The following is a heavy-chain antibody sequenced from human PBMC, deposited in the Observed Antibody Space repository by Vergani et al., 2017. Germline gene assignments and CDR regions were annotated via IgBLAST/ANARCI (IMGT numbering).Heavy chain of an antibody. CDR3: ARVEMATEGPLHYYYGMDV. V-gene: IGHV4-59*01. J-gene: IGHJ6*02. D-gene: IGHD5-24*01. Sequence: QLQLQESGPGLVKPSETLSLTCTVSGGSISSYYWSWIRQPPGKGLEWIGYIYYSGSTNYNPSLKSRVTISVDTSKNQFSLKLSSVTAADTAVYYCARVEMATEGPLHYYYGMDVWGQGTTVTVSS. CDR2: IYYSGST. CDR1: GGSISSYY.